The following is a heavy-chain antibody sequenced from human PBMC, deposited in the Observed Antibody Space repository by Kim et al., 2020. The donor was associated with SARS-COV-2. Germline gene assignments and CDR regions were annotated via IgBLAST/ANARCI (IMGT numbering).Heavy chain of an antibody. CDR2: I. Sequence: IYYADTVRCRFTIARDNAKNSLYLQMNSLRDEDAAVYYSVRDRIGGAFDIWGQGTMVTVSS. J-gene: IGHJ3*02. V-gene: IGHV3-48*02. CDR3: VRDRIGGAFDI. D-gene: IGHD3-16*01.